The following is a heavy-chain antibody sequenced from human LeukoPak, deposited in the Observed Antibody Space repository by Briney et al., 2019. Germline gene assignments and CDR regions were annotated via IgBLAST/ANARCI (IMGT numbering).Heavy chain of an antibody. Sequence: GGSLRLSCAASGFTFSSYAMSWVRQAPGKGLEWVSAIIGSVVSTYYADSVKGRFTISRDNSKNTLYLQMNSLRAEDTAVYYCAKVRSVGPYCSGGSCYPDAFDIWGQGTMVTVSS. D-gene: IGHD2-15*01. CDR1: GFTFSSYA. CDR3: AKVRSVGPYCSGGSCYPDAFDI. J-gene: IGHJ3*02. V-gene: IGHV3-23*01. CDR2: IIGSVVST.